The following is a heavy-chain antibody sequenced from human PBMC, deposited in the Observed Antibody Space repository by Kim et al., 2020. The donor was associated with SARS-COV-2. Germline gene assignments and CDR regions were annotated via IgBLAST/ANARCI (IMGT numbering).Heavy chain of an antibody. CDR1: GYTFISHG. CDR3: SRYSSSWY. V-gene: IGHV1-18*01. CDR2: IIAYNGNT. J-gene: IGHJ2*01. D-gene: IGHD6-13*01. Sequence: ASVKVSCKASGYTFISHGISWLRQAPGQGLEWMGWIIAYNGNTNYAQKFRDRVIITTDATPSTAYMELRSLRSEDTAVYYCSRYSSSWY.